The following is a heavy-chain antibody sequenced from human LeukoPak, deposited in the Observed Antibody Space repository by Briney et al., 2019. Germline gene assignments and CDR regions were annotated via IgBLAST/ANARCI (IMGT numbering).Heavy chain of an antibody. CDR1: GYSISSGYY. J-gene: IGHJ4*02. CDR2: IYHSGST. D-gene: IGHD3-22*01. Sequence: SETLSLTCTVSGYSISSGYYWGWIRQPPGKGLEWIGSIYHSGSTYYSPSLKSRVTISVDTSKNQFSLKLSSVTAADTAVYYCARDYSSGHDYWGQGTLVTVSS. V-gene: IGHV4-38-2*02. CDR3: ARDYSSGHDY.